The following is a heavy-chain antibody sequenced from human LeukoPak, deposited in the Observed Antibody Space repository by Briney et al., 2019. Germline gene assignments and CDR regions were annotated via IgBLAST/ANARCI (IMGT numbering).Heavy chain of an antibody. V-gene: IGHV4-4*02. CDR3: ARGPARATLDY. Sequence: SGTLSLTCAVSGGSISSSNWWSWVRQPPGKGLEWIGEIYHSGSTNYNPSLKSRVTISVDTSKNQFSLKLSSVTAADTAVYYCARGPARATLDYWGQGTLVTVSS. J-gene: IGHJ4*02. CDR1: GGSISSSNW. CDR2: IYHSGST. D-gene: IGHD5-12*01.